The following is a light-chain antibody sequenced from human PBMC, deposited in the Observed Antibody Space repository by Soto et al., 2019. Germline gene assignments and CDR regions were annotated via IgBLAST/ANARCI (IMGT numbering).Light chain of an antibody. CDR3: RQHESYPIT. CDR2: SAS. Sequence: DIEMTQSPSSLSASAGDRVTITCRASQGIGTFLGWFQQKPGKAPKSLIYSASSLHSGVPSRFSGSGSGTDFTLTITSLQPEDSATYYCRQHESYPITFGQGTRLEIK. CDR1: QGIGTF. J-gene: IGKJ5*01. V-gene: IGKV1-16*01.